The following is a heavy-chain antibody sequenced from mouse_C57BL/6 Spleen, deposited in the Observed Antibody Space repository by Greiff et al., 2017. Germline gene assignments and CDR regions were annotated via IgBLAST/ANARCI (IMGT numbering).Heavy chain of an antibody. D-gene: IGHD1-1*01. CDR2: IWSGGST. CDR3: AKNYYGSSSHYYAMDY. V-gene: IGHV2-4*01. Sequence: VMLVESGPGLVQPSQSLSITCTVSGFSLTSYGVHWVRQPPGKGLEWLGVIWSGGSTDYNAAFISRLSISKDNSKSQVFFKMNSLQADDTAIYYCAKNYYGSSSHYYAMDYWGQGTSVTVSS. CDR1: GFSLTSYG. J-gene: IGHJ4*01.